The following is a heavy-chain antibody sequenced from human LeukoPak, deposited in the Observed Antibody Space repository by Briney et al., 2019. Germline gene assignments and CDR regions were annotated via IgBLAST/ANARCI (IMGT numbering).Heavy chain of an antibody. V-gene: IGHV3-30*04. D-gene: IGHD3-3*01. CDR1: GFTFSSYA. Sequence: PGGSLRLSCAASGFTFSSYAMHWVRQAPGKGLEWVAGISYDGSNKYYADSVKGRFTISRDNSKNTLYLQMNSLRAEDTAVYYCARDLLEYDFWSGYFTYYYGMDVWGQGTTVTVSS. CDR2: ISYDGSNK. CDR3: ARDLLEYDFWSGYFTYYYGMDV. J-gene: IGHJ6*02.